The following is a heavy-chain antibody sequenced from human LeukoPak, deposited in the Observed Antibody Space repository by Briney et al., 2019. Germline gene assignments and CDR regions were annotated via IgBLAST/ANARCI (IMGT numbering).Heavy chain of an antibody. J-gene: IGHJ4*02. CDR3: ARVPGGLEWADFDY. V-gene: IGHV3-74*01. CDR2: INRDGRST. CDR1: GFTFSSDW. Sequence: GGSLRLSCAASGFTFSSDWMHWVRQAPGKGLVWVSRINRDGRSTTYADSVKGRFTISRDNAKNSLYLQLSSLRAEDTAVYYCARVPGGLEWADFDYWGQGTLVTVSS. D-gene: IGHD3-3*01.